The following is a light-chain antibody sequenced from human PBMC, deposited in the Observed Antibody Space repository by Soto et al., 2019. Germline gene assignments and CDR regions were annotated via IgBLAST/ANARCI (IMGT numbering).Light chain of an antibody. Sequence: EIVLTQSPATLSLSPGERATLSCRASQSVSSYLAWYQQKPGQAPRLLMYEASNRATGIPARFSGGGSGTDFTLTISSLQPEDSATYYCQQTYSNPRTFGQGTKVDIK. CDR2: EAS. J-gene: IGKJ1*01. V-gene: IGKV3-11*01. CDR3: QQTYSNPRT. CDR1: QSVSSY.